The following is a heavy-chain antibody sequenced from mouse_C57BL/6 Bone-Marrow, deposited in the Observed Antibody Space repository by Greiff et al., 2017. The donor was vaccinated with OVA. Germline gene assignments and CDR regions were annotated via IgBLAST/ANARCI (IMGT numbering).Heavy chain of an antibody. V-gene: IGHV1-69*01. CDR3: AREGWPFDY. Sequence: QVQLQQPGAELVMPGASVKLSCKASGYTFTSYWMHWVKQRPGQGLEWIGEIDPSDSYTNYNQKFKGKSTLTVDKSSSTAYMQLSSLTSEDSAVYYCAREGWPFDYWGRGTTLTVSS. J-gene: IGHJ2*01. CDR1: GYTFTSYW. D-gene: IGHD3-3*01. CDR2: IDPSDSYT.